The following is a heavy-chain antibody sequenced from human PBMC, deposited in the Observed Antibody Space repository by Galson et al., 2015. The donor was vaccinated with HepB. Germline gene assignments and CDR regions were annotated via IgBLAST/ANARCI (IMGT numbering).Heavy chain of an antibody. V-gene: IGHV3-64D*06. D-gene: IGHD6-13*01. CDR3: VRTNSSSGYTFDY. CDR2: ISSNGGST. CDR1: GFTFSSYA. Sequence: SLRLSCAASGFTFSSYAMHWVRQAPGKGLEYVSVISSNGGSTYYADSVKGRFTISRDNSKNTLYLQMSSLRAEDTAVYYCVRTNSSSGYTFDYWGQGTLVTVSS. J-gene: IGHJ4*02.